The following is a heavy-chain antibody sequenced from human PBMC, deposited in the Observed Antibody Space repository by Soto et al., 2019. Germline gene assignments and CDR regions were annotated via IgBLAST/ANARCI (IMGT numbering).Heavy chain of an antibody. Sequence: GGSLRLSCAASGFTFSSYGMHWVRQAPGKGLEWVAVISYDGSNKYYADSVKGRFTISRENSKNTLYLQMNSLRAEDTAVYYCAKDEYSSSSADYWGQGTLVTVSS. D-gene: IGHD6-6*01. CDR1: GFTFSSYG. CDR3: AKDEYSSSSADY. V-gene: IGHV3-30*18. CDR2: ISYDGSNK. J-gene: IGHJ4*02.